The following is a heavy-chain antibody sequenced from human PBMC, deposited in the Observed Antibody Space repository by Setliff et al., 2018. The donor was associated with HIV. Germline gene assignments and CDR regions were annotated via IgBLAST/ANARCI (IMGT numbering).Heavy chain of an antibody. CDR2: IHYNERT. V-gene: IGHV4-38-2*01. CDR3: ARHLYGGYTGGFDY. Sequence: SETLSLTCAVSGYSISSGFYWSWMRQPPGKGLEYIGSIHYNERTYYNPSLKSRVTISVDTSKNQFSLKLSSVTAADTAVYYCARHLYGGYTGGFDYWGQGTLVTVSS. J-gene: IGHJ4*02. CDR1: GYSISSGFY. D-gene: IGHD5-12*01.